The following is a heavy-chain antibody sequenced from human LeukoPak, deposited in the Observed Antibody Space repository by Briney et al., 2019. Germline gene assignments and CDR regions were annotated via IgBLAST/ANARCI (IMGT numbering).Heavy chain of an antibody. CDR1: GGSFSGYY. CDR2: INHSGST. Sequence: PSETLSLTCAVYGGSFSGYYWSWIRQPPGKGLEWIGEINHSGSTNSNPSLKSRVTISVDTSKNQFSLKLSSVTAADTASYYCARMGWYYDSSGYPLPGFDPWGQGTLVTVSS. CDR3: ARMGWYYDSSGYPLPGFDP. D-gene: IGHD3-22*01. J-gene: IGHJ5*02. V-gene: IGHV4-34*01.